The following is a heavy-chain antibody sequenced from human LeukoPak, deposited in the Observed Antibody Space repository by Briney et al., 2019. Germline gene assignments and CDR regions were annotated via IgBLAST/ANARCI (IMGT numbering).Heavy chain of an antibody. Sequence: GGPLRLSCGASGFTFSSSAMHWVRQGPGKGLEWVAYIAHHGNNKYYADSVKGRFTISRDNSKGSLYLQMSSLRADDTAVYYCAKDGSWSCTDWGQGTLVRVSS. V-gene: IGHV3-30*02. CDR1: GFTFSSSA. CDR2: IAHHGNNK. J-gene: IGHJ4*02. CDR3: AKDGSWSCTD. D-gene: IGHD2-8*02.